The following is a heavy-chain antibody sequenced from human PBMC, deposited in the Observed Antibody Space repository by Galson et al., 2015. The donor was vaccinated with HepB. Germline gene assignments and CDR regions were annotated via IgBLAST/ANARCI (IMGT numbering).Heavy chain of an antibody. Sequence: SVKVSCKASGYTFTSYGINWVRQAPGQGLEWMGRISAYNGNTNYAQKLQGRVTMTTDTSTSTAYMELRSLRSDDTAVYYCARASGGWLPLDYWGQGTLVTVSS. CDR1: GYTFTSYG. CDR2: ISAYNGNT. CDR3: ARASGGWLPLDY. V-gene: IGHV1-18*01. D-gene: IGHD6-19*01. J-gene: IGHJ4*02.